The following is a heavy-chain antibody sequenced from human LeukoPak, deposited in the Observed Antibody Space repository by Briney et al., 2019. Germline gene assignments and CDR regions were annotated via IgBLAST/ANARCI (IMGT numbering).Heavy chain of an antibody. D-gene: IGHD6-13*01. V-gene: IGHV6-1*01. CDR1: GDSVSSNSAA. CDR3: ARDPFEHEKYSSSWYVMNDAFDI. Sequence: SQTLSLTCAISGDSVSSNSAAWNWIRQSPSRGLEWLGRTYYRSKWYNDYAVSVKSRITINPDTSKNQFSLQLNSVTPEDTAVYYCARDPFEHEKYSSSWYVMNDAFDIWGQGTMVTVSS. J-gene: IGHJ3*02. CDR2: TYYRSKWYN.